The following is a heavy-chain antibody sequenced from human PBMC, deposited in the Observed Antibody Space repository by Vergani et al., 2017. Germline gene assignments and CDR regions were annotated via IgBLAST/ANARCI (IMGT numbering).Heavy chain of an antibody. J-gene: IGHJ5*02. CDR2: ISAYNGNT. Sequence: QVQLVQSGAEVKKPGALVKVSCKASGYTFTSYGISWVRQAPGQGLEWMGWISAYNGNTNYAQKLQGRVTMTTDTSTSTAYMELRSLRSDDTAVYYCARDKSYCSGGSCYWHWFDPWGQGTLVTVSS. D-gene: IGHD2-15*01. CDR3: ARDKSYCSGGSCYWHWFDP. CDR1: GYTFTSYG. V-gene: IGHV1-18*01.